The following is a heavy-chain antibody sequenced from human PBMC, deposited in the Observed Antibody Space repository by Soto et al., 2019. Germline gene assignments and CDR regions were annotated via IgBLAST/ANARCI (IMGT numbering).Heavy chain of an antibody. CDR3: AREYLATYYYYYGMDV. Sequence: QVQLVESGGGVVQPGRSLRLSCAASGFTFSSYAMHWVRQAPGKGLEWVAVISYDGSNKYYADSVKGRFTISRDNSKNTLYLQMNSLRAEDTAVYYCAREYLATYYYYYGMDVWGQGTTVTVSS. V-gene: IGHV3-30-3*01. CDR2: ISYDGSNK. J-gene: IGHJ6*02. CDR1: GFTFSSYA.